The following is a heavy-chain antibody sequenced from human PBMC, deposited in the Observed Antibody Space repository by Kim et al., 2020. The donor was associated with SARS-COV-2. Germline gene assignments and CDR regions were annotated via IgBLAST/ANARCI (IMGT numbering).Heavy chain of an antibody. D-gene: IGHD6-13*01. J-gene: IGHJ6*02. CDR1: GYSISSGYY. CDR2: IYHSGST. V-gene: IGHV4-38-2*02. Sequence: SETLSLTCTVSGYSISSGYYWGWIRQPPGKGLEWIGSIYHSGSTYYNPSLKSRVTISVDTSKNQFSLKLSSVTAADTAVYYCARVPPYSSSWYGYYYYYYGMDVWGQGTTVTVSS. CDR3: ARVPPYSSSWYGYYYYYYGMDV.